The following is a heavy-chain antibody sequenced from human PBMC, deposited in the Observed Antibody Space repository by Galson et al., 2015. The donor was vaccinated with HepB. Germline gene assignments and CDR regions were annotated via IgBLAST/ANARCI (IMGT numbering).Heavy chain of an antibody. CDR1: GFTFSSYW. CDR2: IKQDGSEK. D-gene: IGHD1-26*01. J-gene: IGHJ4*02. CDR3: VGDSGNYYDY. V-gene: IGHV3-7*01. Sequence: SLRLSCAASGFTFSSYWMSWFRQAPGKGLEWVANIKQDGSEKYYVDSVKGRFTIARDNAKNSLYLQLNSLRIEDTAVYYCVGDSGNYYDYWGQGSLVTVSS.